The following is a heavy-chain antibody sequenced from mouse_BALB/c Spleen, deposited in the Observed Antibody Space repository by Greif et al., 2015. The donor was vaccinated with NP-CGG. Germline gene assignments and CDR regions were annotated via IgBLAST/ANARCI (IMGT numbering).Heavy chain of an antibody. D-gene: IGHD2-3*01. CDR1: GDSITSGY. Sequence: EVQLQQSGPSLVKPSQTLSLTCSVTGDSITSGYWNWIRKFPGNKLEYMGYISYSGSTYYSPSLKSRISITRDTSKNQYYLQLNSVTTEDTATYYCARYDGYYYYAMDYWGQGTSVTVSS. V-gene: IGHV3-8*02. CDR2: ISYSGST. CDR3: ARYDGYYYYAMDY. J-gene: IGHJ4*01.